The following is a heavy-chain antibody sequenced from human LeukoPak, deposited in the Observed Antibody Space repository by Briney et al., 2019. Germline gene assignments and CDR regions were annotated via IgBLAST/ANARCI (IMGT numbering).Heavy chain of an antibody. Sequence: GGSLRLSCAASGFTFSSYTMNWVRQAPGKGLEWVSYISSSGSTKYYVDSVKGRFTISRDNAKNSLYLQMNSLRAEDTAVYYCARGGFSYGSRVDYWGQGTLVTVSS. CDR3: ARGGFSYGSRVDY. V-gene: IGHV3-48*04. CDR2: ISSSGSTK. CDR1: GFTFSSYT. D-gene: IGHD5-18*01. J-gene: IGHJ4*02.